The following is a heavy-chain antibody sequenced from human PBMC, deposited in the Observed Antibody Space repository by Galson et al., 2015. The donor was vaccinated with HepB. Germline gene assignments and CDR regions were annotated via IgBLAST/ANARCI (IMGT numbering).Heavy chain of an antibody. J-gene: IGHJ6*02. V-gene: IGHV3-49*04. D-gene: IGHD2-21*02. Sequence: SLRLSCAASGFTFGDYVMNWVRQAPGKGLEWVGFIRSKAYGGTTEYAASVKGRFTTSRDDSKSIAYLQMNSLKTEDTDVYYCTRGLLYYYYYGMDVWGQGTTVTVSS. CDR1: GFTFGDYV. CDR3: TRGLLYYYYYGMDV. CDR2: IRSKAYGGTT.